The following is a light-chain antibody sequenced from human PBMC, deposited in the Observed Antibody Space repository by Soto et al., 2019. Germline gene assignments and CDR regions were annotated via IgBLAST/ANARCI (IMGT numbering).Light chain of an antibody. V-gene: IGKV3-20*01. CDR1: QSVSSAY. J-gene: IGKJ1*01. CDR3: QHYGTSWT. Sequence: IVLTQYPGTLSLSPGERATLSCRPSQSVSSAYLAWYQQKPGQGPRLLLYAASHRATGIPDRFSGSGSGTDFTLNISRLEPEDFAVYYCQHYGTSWTFGQGTKVEIK. CDR2: AAS.